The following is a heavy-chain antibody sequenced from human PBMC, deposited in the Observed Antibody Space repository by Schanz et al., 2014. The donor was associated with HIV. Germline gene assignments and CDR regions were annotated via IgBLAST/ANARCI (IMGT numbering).Heavy chain of an antibody. CDR2: IKQDESEK. CDR1: GFNFNNYA. Sequence: EVQLLESGGGLEQPGGSLRLSCAASGFNFNNYAMTWVRQAPGKGLEWVANIKQDESEKYYADSVKGRFTISRDNAKNSLYLQMNSLRAEDTAVYYCVLPSAKIVGGLGEHYFDHWGQGTLVTVSS. V-gene: IGHV3-7*01. D-gene: IGHD1-26*01. J-gene: IGHJ4*02. CDR3: VLPSAKIVGGLGEHYFDH.